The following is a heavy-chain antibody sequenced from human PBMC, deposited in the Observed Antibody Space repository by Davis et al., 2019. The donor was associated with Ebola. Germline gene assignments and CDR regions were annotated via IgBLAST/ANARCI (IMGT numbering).Heavy chain of an antibody. V-gene: IGHV1-18*01. D-gene: IGHD3-10*01. CDR2: ISAYNGNT. Sequence: ASVKVSCKASGYTFTSYGISWVRQAPGQGLEWMGWISAYNGNTNYAQKLQGRVTMTTDTSPSTAYMELSSLRSEDTAVYYCAREDVWFRELAPNQPYYYYYGMDVWGQGTTVTVSS. CDR3: AREDVWFRELAPNQPYYYYYGMDV. CDR1: GYTFTSYG. J-gene: IGHJ6*02.